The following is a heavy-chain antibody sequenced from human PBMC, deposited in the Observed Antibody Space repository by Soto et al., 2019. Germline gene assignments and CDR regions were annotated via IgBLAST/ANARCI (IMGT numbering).Heavy chain of an antibody. V-gene: IGHV1-69*13. CDR1: GGTFIIYA. Sequence: VKVSCKASGGTFIIYAISWVRQAPGQGLEWMGGIIPIFGTANYSQKFQGRVTITADESTSTAYMELSSLRSEDTAVYYCARGRYCSSTSCYTNHYYYYYGMDVWGQGTTVTVSS. CDR2: IIPIFGTA. D-gene: IGHD2-2*02. CDR3: ARGRYCSSTSCYTNHYYYYYGMDV. J-gene: IGHJ6*02.